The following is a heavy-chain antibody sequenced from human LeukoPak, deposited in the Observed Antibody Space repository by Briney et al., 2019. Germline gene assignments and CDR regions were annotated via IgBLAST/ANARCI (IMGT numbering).Heavy chain of an antibody. Sequence: GASVKVSCKVSGYTLTELSMHWVRQAPGKGLEWMGGFDPEDGETIYAQKFQGRVTMTEDTSTDTACMELSSLRSEDTAVYYCATAYYYDSSGYSLNLNYWGQGTLVTVSS. V-gene: IGHV1-24*01. CDR1: GYTLTELS. CDR3: ATAYYYDSSGYSLNLNY. D-gene: IGHD3-22*01. J-gene: IGHJ4*02. CDR2: FDPEDGET.